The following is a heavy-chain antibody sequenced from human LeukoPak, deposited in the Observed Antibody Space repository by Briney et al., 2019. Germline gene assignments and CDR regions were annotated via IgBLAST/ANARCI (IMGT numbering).Heavy chain of an antibody. CDR2: IYYSGST. V-gene: IGHV4-59*01. Sequence: TETLSLTCTVSGGSISSYHWSWIRQPPGKGLEWIGYIYYSGSTNYNPSLKSRVTISVDTSKNQFSLKLSSVTAADTAVYYCARDYSGSHDYWGQGTLVTVPS. J-gene: IGHJ4*02. D-gene: IGHD1-26*01. CDR3: ARDYSGSHDY. CDR1: GGSISSYH.